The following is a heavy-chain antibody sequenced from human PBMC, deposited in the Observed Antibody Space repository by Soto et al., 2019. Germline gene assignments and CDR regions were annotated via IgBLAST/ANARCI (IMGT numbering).Heavy chain of an antibody. Sequence: ETLSLSCAASGFTFSSYAMSWVRQAPGKGLEWVSVISGSGGSTYYADSVKGRFTISRDNSKNTLYLQMNSLRAEDTAVYYCAGRSSRWYVDYWGKGTRVTVYS. D-gene: IGHD6-13*01. CDR2: ISGSGGST. J-gene: IGHJ4*02. CDR1: GFTFSSYA. V-gene: IGHV3-23*01. CDR3: AGRSSRWYVDY.